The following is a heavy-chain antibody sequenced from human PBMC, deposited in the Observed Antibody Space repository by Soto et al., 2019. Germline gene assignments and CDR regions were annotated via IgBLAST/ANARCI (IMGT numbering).Heavy chain of an antibody. CDR2: MNPNSGNT. CDR3: ARVTYYYGSGSYSYYYGMDV. CDR1: GSTFTSYD. V-gene: IGHV1-8*01. Sequence: ASVKVSCTASGSTFTSYDINWVRQATGQGLEWMGWMNPNSGNTGYAQKFQGRVTMTRNTSISTAYMELSSLRSEDTAVYYCARVTYYYGSGSYSYYYGMDVWGQGTTVTV. J-gene: IGHJ6*02. D-gene: IGHD3-10*01.